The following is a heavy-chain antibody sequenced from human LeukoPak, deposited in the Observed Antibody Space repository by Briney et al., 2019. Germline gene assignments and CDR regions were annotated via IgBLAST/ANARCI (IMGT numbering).Heavy chain of an antibody. CDR2: INPKSGGT. D-gene: IGHD3-9*01. V-gene: IGHV1-2*02. J-gene: IGHJ1*01. CDR3: ARGYYDILTGYYPQYFQH. Sequence: LEASVKVSCKASGYTFTDYYIHWVRQAPGQGLEWMGWINPKSGGTKHVVNFQGRVTMTRDTSISTAYMELSRLRSDDTAVYYCARGYYDILTGYYPQYFQHGGQGTLVTVSS. CDR1: GYTFTDYY.